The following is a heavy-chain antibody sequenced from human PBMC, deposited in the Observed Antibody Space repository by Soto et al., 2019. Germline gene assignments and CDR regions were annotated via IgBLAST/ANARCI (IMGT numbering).Heavy chain of an antibody. CDR3: ARDMYYDFWSGYSATDY. CDR2: IIAYNGNT. Sequence: ASVKVSCKASGYTFSSYGISWGRQAPGQRLEWMGWIIAYNGNTNYAQKLQGGVTMTTDTSTSTAYMELRSLRSDDTAVYYCARDMYYDFWSGYSATDYWGQGTLVTVSS. V-gene: IGHV1-18*01. J-gene: IGHJ4*02. CDR1: GYTFSSYG. D-gene: IGHD3-3*01.